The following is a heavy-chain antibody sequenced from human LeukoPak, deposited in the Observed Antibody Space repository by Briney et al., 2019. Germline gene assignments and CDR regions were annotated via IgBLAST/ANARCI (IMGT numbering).Heavy chain of an antibody. D-gene: IGHD1-26*01. CDR2: VYHSGST. Sequence: SETLSLTCTVSGGSVSSSDYFWDCIRQPPGKGLEWIGTVYHSGSTYFNPSLKSRVTISIDTSKHQFSLKLSSVAAADTAVYYCASRVGATAYIDYWGQGTLVTVSS. J-gene: IGHJ4*02. CDR3: ASRVGATAYIDY. CDR1: GGSVSSSDYF. V-gene: IGHV4-39*01.